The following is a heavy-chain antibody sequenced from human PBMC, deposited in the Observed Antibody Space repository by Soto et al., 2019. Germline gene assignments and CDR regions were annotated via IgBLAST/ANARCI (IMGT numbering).Heavy chain of an antibody. CDR3: ARDREYYDFWSGYSGRYYYYGMDV. CDR1: GGSISSGGYS. CDR2: MYHSGST. Sequence: SETLSLTCAVSGGSISSGGYSWSWIRQPPGKGLEWIGYMYHSGSTYYNPSLKSRVTISIDRSKNQFSLKLSSVTAADTAVYYCARDREYYDFWSGYSGRYYYYGMDVWGQGTTVTVSS. V-gene: IGHV4-30-2*01. J-gene: IGHJ6*02. D-gene: IGHD3-3*01.